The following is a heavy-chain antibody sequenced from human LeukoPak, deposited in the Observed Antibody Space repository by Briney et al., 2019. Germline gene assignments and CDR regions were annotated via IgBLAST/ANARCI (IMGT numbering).Heavy chain of an antibody. CDR1: GGSISSGSYY. Sequence: SQTLSLTCTVSGGSISSGSYYWSWIRQPAGKGLEWIGRIYTSGSTNYNPSLKSRVTISVDTSKNQFSLKLSSVTAADTAVYYCAREYDFWSGYFDYWGQGTLVTVSS. CDR3: AREYDFWSGYFDY. D-gene: IGHD3-3*01. J-gene: IGHJ4*02. CDR2: IYTSGST. V-gene: IGHV4-61*02.